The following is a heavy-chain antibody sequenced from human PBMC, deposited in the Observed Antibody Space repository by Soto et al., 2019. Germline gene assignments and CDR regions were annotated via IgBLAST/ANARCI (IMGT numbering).Heavy chain of an antibody. V-gene: IGHV4-59*08. CDR3: ARGQGGSLRPFDY. CDR1: GGSISSYY. Sequence: QVQLQESGPGLVKPSETLSLTCTVSGGSISSYYWSWIRQPPGKGLEWIGYIYYSGSTNYNPSLKSRVTISVDTSKNQFSLKLSSVTAADTAVYYCARGQGGSLRPFDYWGQGTLVTVSS. D-gene: IGHD5-12*01. J-gene: IGHJ4*02. CDR2: IYYSGST.